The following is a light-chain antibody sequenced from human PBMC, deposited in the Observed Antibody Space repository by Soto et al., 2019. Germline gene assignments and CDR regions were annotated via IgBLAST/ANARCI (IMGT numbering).Light chain of an antibody. CDR3: QQYYSDFFT. V-gene: IGKV4-1*01. CDR2: WAS. Sequence: DIVMTQSPEFLAVPLGERATINCKSSQSLLYSSNNKTYLAWYQHRPGQSPKMIIFWASARESGVPDRFSGSGSETDVTLSLSNLQAEDAAVYYCQQYYSDFFTFGQGTRLEIK. J-gene: IGKJ2*01. CDR1: QSLLYSSNNKTY.